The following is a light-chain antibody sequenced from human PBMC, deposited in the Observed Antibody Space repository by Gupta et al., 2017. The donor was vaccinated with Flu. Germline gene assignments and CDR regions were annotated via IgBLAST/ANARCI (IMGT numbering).Light chain of an antibody. Sequence: DIQLTQSPTSLSASVGDTVAISCRASQSVRSYLNWYQHKPGGAPKLLIYAAFSLQTGVPSRFRGSGSGTDFTLTISSLRPEDFATYYCQQSHSIPCTFGPGTRVTVK. CDR3: QQSHSIPCT. CDR1: QSVRSY. V-gene: IGKV1-39*01. CDR2: AAF. J-gene: IGKJ3*01.